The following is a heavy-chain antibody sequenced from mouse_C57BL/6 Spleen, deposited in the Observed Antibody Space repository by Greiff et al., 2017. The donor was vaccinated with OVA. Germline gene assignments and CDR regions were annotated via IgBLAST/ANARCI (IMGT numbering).Heavy chain of an antibody. D-gene: IGHD2-4*01. J-gene: IGHJ3*01. CDR3: ARGYDYDGAWFAY. Sequence: QVQLQQSDAALVKPGASVKISCKVSGYTFTDHTIHWMKQRPEPGLEWIGYIYPSDGSPKYNEKFKCKATLTADNSSSTAYMQRNSLTSEDSAVYFGARGYDYDGAWFAYWGQGTLVTVSA. CDR2: IYPSDGSP. V-gene: IGHV1-78*01. CDR1: GYTFTDHT.